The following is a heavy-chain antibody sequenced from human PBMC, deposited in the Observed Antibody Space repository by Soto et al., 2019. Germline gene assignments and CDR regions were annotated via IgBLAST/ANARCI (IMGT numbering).Heavy chain of an antibody. V-gene: IGHV1-18*01. CDR2: SSAYNGNT. CDR1: GYTFTSYG. D-gene: IGHD3-22*01. CDR3: ARGSYYDSSGYGGRAFDY. J-gene: IGHJ4*02. Sequence: QVQLVQSGAEVKKPGASVKVSCKASGYTFTSYGISWVRQAPGQGLEWMGWSSAYNGNTNYAQKLQGRVTMTTDTSTSTAYMELRSLRSDDTAVYYCARGSYYDSSGYGGRAFDYWGQGTLVTVSS.